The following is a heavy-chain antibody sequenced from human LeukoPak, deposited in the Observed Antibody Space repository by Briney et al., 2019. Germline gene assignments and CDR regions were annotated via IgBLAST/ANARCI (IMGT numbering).Heavy chain of an antibody. Sequence: GESLKIPCKGSGYSFTNYWIGWVRQMPGKGLEWMGIIYPDDSDTKYSPSFQGQVTISADKSISTAYLQWSSLKASDTAMYYCARPQDFGLTGMNAFDIWGQGTMVTVSS. J-gene: IGHJ3*02. CDR1: GYSFTNYW. V-gene: IGHV5-51*01. D-gene: IGHD7-27*01. CDR2: IYPDDSDT. CDR3: ARPQDFGLTGMNAFDI.